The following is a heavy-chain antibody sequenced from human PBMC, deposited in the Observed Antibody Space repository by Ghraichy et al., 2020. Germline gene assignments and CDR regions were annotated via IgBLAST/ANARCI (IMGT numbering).Heavy chain of an antibody. D-gene: IGHD5-24*01. J-gene: IGHJ3*02. Sequence: ASVKVSCKASGYTFTGYYMHWVRQAPGQGLEWMGWINPNSGGTNYAQKFQGWVTMTRDTSISTAYMGLSRLRSDDTAVYYCARDIGDGYRGVDAFDIWGQGTMVTVSS. CDR1: GYTFTGYY. CDR3: ARDIGDGYRGVDAFDI. V-gene: IGHV1-2*04. CDR2: INPNSGGT.